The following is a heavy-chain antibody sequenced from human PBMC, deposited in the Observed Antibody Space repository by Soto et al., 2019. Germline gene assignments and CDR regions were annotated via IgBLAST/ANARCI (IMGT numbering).Heavy chain of an antibody. V-gene: IGHV4-59*01. J-gene: IGHJ6*03. CDR1: GGSISSYY. CDR2: IYYSGST. Sequence: SETLSLTCTVSGGSISSYYWSWIRQPPGKGLEWIGYIYYSGSTNYNPSLKSRVTISVDTSKNQFSLKLSSVTAADPAVYYCAKVRSRVELSVLAFGGKGTTVPV. D-gene: IGHD1-26*01. CDR3: AKVRSRVELSVLAF.